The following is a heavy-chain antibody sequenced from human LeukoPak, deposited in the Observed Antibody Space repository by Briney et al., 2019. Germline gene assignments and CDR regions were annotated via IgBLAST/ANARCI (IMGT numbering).Heavy chain of an antibody. CDR2: ISSSSSYI. Sequence: GGSLRLSCAASGFTFSSYSMNWVRQAPGKGLEWVSSISSSSSYIYYADSVKGRFTISRDNAKNSLYLQMNSLRAEDTAVYYCARVSYDSSGYYVLFDYWGQGTLVTVSS. CDR3: ARVSYDSSGYYVLFDY. D-gene: IGHD3-22*01. CDR1: GFTFSSYS. V-gene: IGHV3-21*01. J-gene: IGHJ4*02.